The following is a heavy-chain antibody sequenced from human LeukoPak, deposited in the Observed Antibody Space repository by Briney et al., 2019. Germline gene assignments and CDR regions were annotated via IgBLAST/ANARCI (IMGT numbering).Heavy chain of an antibody. D-gene: IGHD5-12*01. CDR2: INSDGSST. J-gene: IGHJ4*02. CDR3: ARENIVTYYFDY. CDR1: GFTLSSSW. V-gene: IGHV3-74*01. Sequence: GGSLTLSCAASGFTLSSSWMHWVRQAPGKGLVWVSRINSDGSSTSYADSVKGRFTISRDNAKNTLYLQMNSLRDEDTAVYYCARENIVTYYFDYWGQGALVTVSS.